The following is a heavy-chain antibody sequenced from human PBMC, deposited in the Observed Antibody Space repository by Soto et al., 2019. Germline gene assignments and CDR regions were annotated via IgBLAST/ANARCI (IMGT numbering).Heavy chain of an antibody. V-gene: IGHV4-4*02. D-gene: IGHD2-2*01. CDR3: ARQPVVVVPAAIRPYYYMDV. CDR1: SGSISSSNW. J-gene: IGHJ6*03. CDR2: IYHSGST. Sequence: QVQLQESGPGLVKPSGTLSLTCAVSSGSISSSNWWSWVRQPPGKGLEWIGEIYHSGSTNYIPSLESRVTISVDKSKNQFSLKLSSVTAAYTAVYYCARQPVVVVPAAIRPYYYMDVWGKGTTVTVS.